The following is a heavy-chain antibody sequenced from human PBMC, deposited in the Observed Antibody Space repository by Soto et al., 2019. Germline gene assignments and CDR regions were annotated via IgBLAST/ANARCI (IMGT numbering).Heavy chain of an antibody. CDR2: ISPTGNKI. CDR1: GFIFSNYE. V-gene: IGHV3-48*03. D-gene: IGHD2-21*02. CDR3: ARSFTRFTARDS. J-gene: IGHJ5*01. Sequence: EVQLVESGGGLVQPGGSLRLSCAASGFIFSNYEMNWVRQAPGKGLQWVSFISPTGNKIYYGESVKGRFTISRDNAKNSVLLQMNSMTAEDTAVYVCARSFTRFTARDSWGQGTLVTVAS.